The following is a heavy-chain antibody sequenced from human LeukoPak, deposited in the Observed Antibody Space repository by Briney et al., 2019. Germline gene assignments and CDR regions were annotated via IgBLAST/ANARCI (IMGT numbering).Heavy chain of an antibody. D-gene: IGHD2-2*01. CDR1: GYSFTSYW. V-gene: IGHV5-51*01. J-gene: IGHJ5*02. CDR3: ARHGPRYCSSTSCGNWFDP. CDR2: IYPGDSDT. Sequence: GESLKISCKGSGYSFTSYWIGWVRQMPGKGLEWMGIIYPGDSDTRYSPSFQGQVTISADKSISTAYLQWSSLKAPDTAMYYCARHGPRYCSSTSCGNWFDPWSQGTLVTVSS.